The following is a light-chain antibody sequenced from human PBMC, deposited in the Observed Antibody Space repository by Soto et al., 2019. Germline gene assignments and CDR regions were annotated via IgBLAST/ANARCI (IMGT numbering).Light chain of an antibody. CDR1: QTVTSTY. V-gene: IGKV3-20*01. CDR2: GAS. J-gene: IGKJ2*01. Sequence: IVLTQSPGTLSVSPGERATLSCRASQTVTSTYLSWYQQKPGQAPRILIHGASTRATGIPDRFSGRGSGTEFTLTISRLEPEDFAVYYCQQYGSSPMYTFGQGTKLEIK. CDR3: QQYGSSPMYT.